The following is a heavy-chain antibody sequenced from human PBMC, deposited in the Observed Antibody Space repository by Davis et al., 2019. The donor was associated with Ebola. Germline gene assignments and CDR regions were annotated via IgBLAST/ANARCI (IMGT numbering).Heavy chain of an antibody. CDR1: GFTFSSYW. CDR3: AKDPFDSLYGSGSPNWFDP. J-gene: IGHJ5*02. D-gene: IGHD3-10*01. Sequence: GESLKISCAASGFTFSSYWMSWVRQAPGKGLEWVSAISGSGTSTYYAKGRFTISRDNSKNTLYLQMNSLRAEDTAVYYCAKDPFDSLYGSGSPNWFDPWGQGTLVTVSS. V-gene: IGHV3-23*01. CDR2: ISGSGTST.